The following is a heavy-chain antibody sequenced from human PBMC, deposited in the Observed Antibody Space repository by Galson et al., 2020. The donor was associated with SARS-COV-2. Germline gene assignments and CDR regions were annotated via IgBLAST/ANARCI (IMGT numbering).Heavy chain of an antibody. CDR1: GYTFTSYG. D-gene: IGHD4-17*01. CDR2: ISAYNGNT. Sequence: ASVKVSCKASGYTFTSYGISWVRQPPGQGLEWMGWISAYNGNTNYAQKLQGRVTMTTDTSTSTAYMELRSLRSDDTAVYYCARSPPYGDYGSLAPFDYWGQGTLVTVSS. CDR3: ARSPPYGDYGSLAPFDY. V-gene: IGHV1-18*01. J-gene: IGHJ4*02.